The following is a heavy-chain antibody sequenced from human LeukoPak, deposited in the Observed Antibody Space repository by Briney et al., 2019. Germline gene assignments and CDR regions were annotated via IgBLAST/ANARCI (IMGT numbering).Heavy chain of an antibody. CDR1: GFTFSTYI. CDR2: ITGNGGST. D-gene: IGHD5-24*01. V-gene: IGHV3-64D*06. Sequence: PGGSLRLSCSASGFTFSTYIMHWVRQAPGKGLETVSAITGNGGSTFYADSVKGRFTISRDNPKNTLYLQMSSLRAEDTAMYYCARRDDYSAYDCWGQGTLVTVSS. J-gene: IGHJ4*02. CDR3: ARRDDYSAYDC.